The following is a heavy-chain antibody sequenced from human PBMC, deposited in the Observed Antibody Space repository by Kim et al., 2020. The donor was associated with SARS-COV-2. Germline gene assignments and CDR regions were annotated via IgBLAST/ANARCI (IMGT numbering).Heavy chain of an antibody. V-gene: IGHV5-51*01. J-gene: IGHJ4*02. CDR2: IYPGDSDT. Sequence: GASLKISCKGSGYSFTSYWIGWVRQMPGKGLEWMGIIYPGDSDTRYSPSFQGQVTISADKSISTAYLQWSSLKASDTAMYYCARTLPTSYYDFWCDYWGQGTLVTVSS. D-gene: IGHD3-3*01. CDR1: GYSFTSYW. CDR3: ARTLPTSYYDFWCDY.